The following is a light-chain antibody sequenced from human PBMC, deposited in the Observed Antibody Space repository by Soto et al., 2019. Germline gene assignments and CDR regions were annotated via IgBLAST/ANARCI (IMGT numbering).Light chain of an antibody. J-gene: IGLJ2*01. CDR1: SSDVGGYNY. CDR2: EVS. CDR3: SSYTSSSTYVV. Sequence: ALTQPASVSGSPGQSITISCTGTSSDVGGYNYVSWYQQHPGKAPKLMIYEVSNRPSGVSNRFSGSKSGNTASLTISGLQAEDEADYYCSSYTSSSTYVVFGGGTQLTVL. V-gene: IGLV2-14*01.